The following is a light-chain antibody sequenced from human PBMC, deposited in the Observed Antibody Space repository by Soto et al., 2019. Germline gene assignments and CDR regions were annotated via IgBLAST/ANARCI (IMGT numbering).Light chain of an antibody. V-gene: IGKV3D-15*01. CDR1: QSVSRR. CDR3: QHYGETPIT. J-gene: IGKJ5*01. Sequence: EIVMTQSPATLSLSPGERATLSCRASQSVSRRLAWSQHRPGQSPRLLISGASMRASGVPVRFSGSGSGTDFTLTISRLEPEDFAVYYCQHYGETPITFGLGTRLEIK. CDR2: GAS.